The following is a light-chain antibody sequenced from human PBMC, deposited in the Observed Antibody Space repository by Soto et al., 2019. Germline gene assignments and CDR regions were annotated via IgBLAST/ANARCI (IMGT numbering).Light chain of an antibody. Sequence: EIVLTQSPGTQSLSPGERATLSCRASQSVSSSYLAWYQQKPGQAPRLLIYGASSRATGIPDRFSGSGSGTDFTLTISRLEPEDFAVYYCQQYGSSFGPGTKVDIK. CDR3: QQYGSS. J-gene: IGKJ3*01. CDR1: QSVSSSY. CDR2: GAS. V-gene: IGKV3-20*01.